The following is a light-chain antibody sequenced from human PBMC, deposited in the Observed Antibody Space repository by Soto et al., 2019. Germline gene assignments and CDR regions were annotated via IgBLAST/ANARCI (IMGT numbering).Light chain of an antibody. Sequence: EIVLTQSPATLSLSPGERATLSCRASQSVSSYLAWYQHKPGQAPRLLISDASNRATGIPARFSGSGSGTDFTLTISSLEPEDVAVYYCQQRSNWPALTFGGGTKVDI. CDR3: QQRSNWPALT. CDR1: QSVSSY. J-gene: IGKJ4*01. V-gene: IGKV3-11*01. CDR2: DAS.